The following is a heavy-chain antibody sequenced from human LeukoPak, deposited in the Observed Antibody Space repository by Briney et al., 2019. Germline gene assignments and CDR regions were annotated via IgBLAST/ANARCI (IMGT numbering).Heavy chain of an antibody. J-gene: IGHJ4*02. CDR2: INPNSGGT. V-gene: IGHV1-2*02. D-gene: IGHD3-22*01. CDR3: ARGTMIVVATEFDY. Sequence: ASVKVSCKASGYTFTGYYMHWVRQAPGQGLECMGWINPNSGGTSYAQKFQGRVTMTRDTSISTAYMELSRLRSDDTAVYYCARGTMIVVATEFDYWGQGTLVTVSS. CDR1: GYTFTGYY.